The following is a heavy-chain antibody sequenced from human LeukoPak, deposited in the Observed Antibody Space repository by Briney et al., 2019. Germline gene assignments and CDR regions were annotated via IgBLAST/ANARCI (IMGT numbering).Heavy chain of an antibody. V-gene: IGHV3-23*01. J-gene: IGHJ4*02. CDR2: IGGGGEST. D-gene: IGHD1-26*01. Sequence: GGSLRLSCAPSGFTFSSYAMSWVRQAPGKGLEWVSTIGGGGESTYYADSVKGRFTISRDNSKNTVYLQMNSLRAEDTAVYYCAKVLSGSQDYWGQGTLVTVFS. CDR1: GFTFSSYA. CDR3: AKVLSGSQDY.